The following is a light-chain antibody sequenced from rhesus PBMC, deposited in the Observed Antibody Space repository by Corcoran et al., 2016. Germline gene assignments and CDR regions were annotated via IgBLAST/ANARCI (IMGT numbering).Light chain of an antibody. CDR2: KAS. V-gene: IGKV1-74*01. J-gene: IGKJ4*01. Sequence: DIQMTQSPSALSASVGDRVTITCRASENVNNYLNWYQQKPGKAPKFLIYKASPLQSGVPSRFSGSGFETDYTFTISSLQPEDVATYYCQHGYGTPLTFGGGTKVELK. CDR1: ENVNNY. CDR3: QHGYGTPLT.